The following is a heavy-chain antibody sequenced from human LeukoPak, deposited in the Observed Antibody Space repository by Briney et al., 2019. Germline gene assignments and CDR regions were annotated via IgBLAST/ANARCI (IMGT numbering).Heavy chain of an antibody. V-gene: IGHV4-59*12. CDR1: GGSISSYY. CDR3: ARVGVVTDAFDI. Sequence: SETLSLTCTVSGGSISSYYWSWIRQPPGKGLEWIGYIYYSGSTNYNPSLKSRVTISVDKSKNQFSLKLSSVTAADTAVYYCARVGVVTDAFDIWGQGTMVTVSS. D-gene: IGHD2-21*02. CDR2: IYYSGST. J-gene: IGHJ3*02.